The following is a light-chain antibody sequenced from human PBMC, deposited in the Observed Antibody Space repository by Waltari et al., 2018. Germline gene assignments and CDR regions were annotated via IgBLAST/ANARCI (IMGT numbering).Light chain of an antibody. CDR1: QSVLYSSNDKNY. V-gene: IGKV4-1*01. CDR3: QQYYSGPRT. Sequence: DIVMTQSPDSLAVSLGERATINCKSSQSVLYSSNDKNYLAWYQQKPRQLPRLLIYWASTRESGVPDRFSGSGSGTDFTLTISSLQAEDVAVYYCQQYYSGPRTFGQGTKVEIK. J-gene: IGKJ1*01. CDR2: WAS.